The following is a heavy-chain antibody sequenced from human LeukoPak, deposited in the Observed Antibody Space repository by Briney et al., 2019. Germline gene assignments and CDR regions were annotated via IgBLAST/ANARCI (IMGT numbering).Heavy chain of an antibody. V-gene: IGHV3-21*04. CDR1: GFTFSSYS. J-gene: IGHJ4*02. D-gene: IGHD4-17*01. Sequence: PGGSLRLSCAASGFTFSSYSMNWVRQAPGKGLEWVSSISSSSSYIYYADSVKGRFTISRDNAKNSLYLQMNSLRAEDTALYYCAKDIGMTTVTTGFDYWGQGTLVTVSS. CDR3: AKDIGMTTVTTGFDY. CDR2: ISSSSSYI.